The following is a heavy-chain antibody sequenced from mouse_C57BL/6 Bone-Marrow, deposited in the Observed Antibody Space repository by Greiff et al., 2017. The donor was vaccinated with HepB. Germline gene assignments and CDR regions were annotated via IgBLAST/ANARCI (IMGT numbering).Heavy chain of an antibody. CDR1: GYTFTSYW. CDR3: ARENDYDLFAY. CDR2: IHPNSGST. Sequence: QVQLQQPGAELVKPGASVKLSCKASGYTFTSYWMHWVKQRPGQGLEWIGMIHPNSGSTNYNEKFKSKATLTVDKSSSTAYMQLSSLTSEDSAVYYCARENDYDLFAYWGQGTLVTVSA. V-gene: IGHV1-64*01. D-gene: IGHD2-4*01. J-gene: IGHJ3*01.